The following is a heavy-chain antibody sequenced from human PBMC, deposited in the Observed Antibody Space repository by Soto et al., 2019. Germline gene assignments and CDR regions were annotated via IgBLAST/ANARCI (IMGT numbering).Heavy chain of an antibody. CDR3: ARDLWGYCGADCYPLDV. Sequence: SETLSLTCTVSGGSVSSYYWSWLRQPPGKGLEWIGYMYNTGSTIYNPSLKSRVTISVDTSKNQFSLKLNSVTAADTAVYYCARDLWGYCGADCYPLDVWGQGTTVTVSS. CDR2: MYNTGST. J-gene: IGHJ6*02. D-gene: IGHD2-21*02. V-gene: IGHV4-59*02. CDR1: GGSVSSYY.